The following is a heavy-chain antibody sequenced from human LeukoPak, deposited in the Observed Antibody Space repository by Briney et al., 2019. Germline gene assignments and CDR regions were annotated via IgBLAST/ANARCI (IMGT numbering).Heavy chain of an antibody. D-gene: IGHD3-9*01. J-gene: IGHJ2*01. CDR2: IRAYNGNT. V-gene: IGHV1-18*01. CDR1: GYTLTSYG. Sequence: ASVKLSCKASGYTLTSYGISWVRQAHGQGLEWMGWIRAYNGNTNYAKKLQGRVTITTGPSTRTAYMELRSLGSDDTAVYYCARVNGARLAGYWYFDLWGRGTLVTVSS. CDR3: ARVNGARLAGYWYFDL.